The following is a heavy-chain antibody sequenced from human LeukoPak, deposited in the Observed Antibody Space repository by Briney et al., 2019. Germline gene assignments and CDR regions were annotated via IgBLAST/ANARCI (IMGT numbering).Heavy chain of an antibody. V-gene: IGHV3-7*01. Sequence: PGGSLRLSCAVSGFTFSSFWMSWVRQAPGKGREWVANIKQDGSEKYYVDSVKGRFTMSRDNAKNSLYLQMNSLRAEDTAVYYCAIHMPLGYCSGGSCYSDRFFDYWGQGTLVTVSS. D-gene: IGHD2-15*01. CDR2: IKQDGSEK. CDR1: GFTFSSFW. CDR3: AIHMPLGYCSGGSCYSDRFFDY. J-gene: IGHJ4*02.